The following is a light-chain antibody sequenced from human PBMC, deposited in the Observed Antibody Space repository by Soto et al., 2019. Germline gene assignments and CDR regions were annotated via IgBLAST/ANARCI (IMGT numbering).Light chain of an antibody. V-gene: IGLV8-61*01. CDR1: SGSVSTSYY. CDR3: VLYMGSGIWV. Sequence: QTVVTQEPSFSVSPGGTVTLTCGLSSGSVSTSYYPSWYQQTPGQAPRTLIYSTNTRSSGVPDRFSGSILGNKAALTITGAQGDDESYYYCVLYMGSGIWVFGGWTKVTVL. J-gene: IGLJ3*02. CDR2: STN.